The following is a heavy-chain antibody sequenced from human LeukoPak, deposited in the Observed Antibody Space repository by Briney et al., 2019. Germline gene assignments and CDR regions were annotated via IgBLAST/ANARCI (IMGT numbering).Heavy chain of an antibody. CDR1: GYTFTDYY. CDR2: IYPNSGDT. D-gene: IGHD5-12*01. Sequence: ASVKVSCKASGYTFTDYYLHWVRQAPGQGPEWMGWIYPNSGDTNYAQQFQGRVTMTRDTSISAAYMELSSLRSDDTAVYYCARGDVVGTAFYWGRGTLVTVSS. V-gene: IGHV1-2*02. CDR3: ARGDVVGTAFY. J-gene: IGHJ4*01.